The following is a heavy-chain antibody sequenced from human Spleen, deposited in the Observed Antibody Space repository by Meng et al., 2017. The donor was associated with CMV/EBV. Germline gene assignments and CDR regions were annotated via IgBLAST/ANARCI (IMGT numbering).Heavy chain of an antibody. CDR3: ARARGLYCSSTTCSGGWFDP. V-gene: IGHV3-64*02. D-gene: IGHD2-2*01. CDR2: ITSNGGST. J-gene: IGHJ5*02. Sequence: FSSYTMHWVRQAPGKGLQCVSAITSNGGSTYYADSVKGRFTISRDNSKNTLYLQMGSLRAEDTAVYYCARARGLYCSSTTCSGGWFDPWGQGSLVTVSS. CDR1: FSSYT.